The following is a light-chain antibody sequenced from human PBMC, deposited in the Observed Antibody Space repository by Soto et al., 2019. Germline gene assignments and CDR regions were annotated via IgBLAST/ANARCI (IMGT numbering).Light chain of an antibody. CDR3: QQTNTFFPLT. V-gene: IGKV1-12*01. Sequence: DIQMTQSPSSVSASVGDRVTITCRASQGISNCLAWYQQHPGKAPKLLIYCASSLQSGVPSRFSGGGSGTHFTLIISSLQPEDFATYYCQQTNTFFPLTFGGGTKVEIK. CDR2: CAS. J-gene: IGKJ4*01. CDR1: QGISNC.